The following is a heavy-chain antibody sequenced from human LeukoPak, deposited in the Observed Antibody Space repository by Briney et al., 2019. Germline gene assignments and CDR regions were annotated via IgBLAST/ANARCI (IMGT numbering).Heavy chain of an antibody. CDR1: GGSISSYY. D-gene: IGHD2-2*01. CDR3: ARVRGGSTSTYVDY. CDR2: TYTSGST. Sequence: SETLSLTCTVSGGSISSYYWSWIRQPAGKGLEWIGRTYTSGSTNYNPSLKSRVTMSVDTSKNQFSLKLSSVTAADTAVYYCARVRGGSTSTYVDYWGQGTLVTVSS. J-gene: IGHJ4*02. V-gene: IGHV4-4*07.